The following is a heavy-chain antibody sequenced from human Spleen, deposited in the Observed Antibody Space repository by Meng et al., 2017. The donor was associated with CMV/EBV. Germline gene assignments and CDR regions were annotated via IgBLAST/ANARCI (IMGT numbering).Heavy chain of an antibody. CDR3: SRVPRYPLRKMGYFNS. J-gene: IGHJ4*02. D-gene: IGHD2-2*01. CDR2: ISYDGSNK. V-gene: IGHV3-30*14. Sequence: GESLKISCAASGFTFSSYAMHWVRQAPGKGLEWVAVISYDGSNKYYADSVKGRFTISRDNSKNTLYLQMNSLRAEDTAVYFCSRVPRYPLRKMGYFNSWGQGTVVTVSS. CDR1: GFTFSSYA.